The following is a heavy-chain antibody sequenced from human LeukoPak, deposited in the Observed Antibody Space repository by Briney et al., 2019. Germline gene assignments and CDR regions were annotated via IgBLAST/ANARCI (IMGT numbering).Heavy chain of an antibody. Sequence: ASVKVSCKASGYTFTSYGISWVRQAPGQGLEWMGWISAYNGNTNYAQKLQGRVTMTTDTSTSTAYMELRSLRSDDTAVYYCARDAITMVRGVIITNPSDYWGQGTLVTVSS. J-gene: IGHJ4*02. V-gene: IGHV1-18*01. CDR3: ARDAITMVRGVIITNPSDY. CDR1: GYTFTSYG. CDR2: ISAYNGNT. D-gene: IGHD3-10*01.